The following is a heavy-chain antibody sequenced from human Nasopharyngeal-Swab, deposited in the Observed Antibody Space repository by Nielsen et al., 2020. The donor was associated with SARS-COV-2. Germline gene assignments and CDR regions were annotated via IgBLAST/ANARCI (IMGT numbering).Heavy chain of an antibody. CDR1: GDSIAYSTFY. J-gene: IGHJ4*02. CDR3: VRSSSWYYFDY. Sequence: SETLSLTCTVSGDSIAYSTFYWGWIRQPPGKGLEWIGNIYYNGNTYQNPSLKSRLTISGDKSKNQFSLQLSSVTAADTAVYYCVRSSSWYYFDYWAQGTQVTVSS. CDR2: IYYNGNT. V-gene: IGHV4-39*01. D-gene: IGHD6-13*01.